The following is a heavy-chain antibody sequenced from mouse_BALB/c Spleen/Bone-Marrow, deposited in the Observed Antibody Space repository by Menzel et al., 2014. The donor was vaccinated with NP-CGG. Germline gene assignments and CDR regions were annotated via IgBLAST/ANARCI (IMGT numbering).Heavy chain of an antibody. V-gene: IGHV1S29*02. J-gene: IGHJ1*01. Sequence: VQLQQSGPELVKPGASVKISCKASGYKFNDYNMHWVKQSHGKSLEWIGYIYPYNGGTGYNQKFKSKATLTVDNSSSTAYMELRSLTSEDSAVYYCAXXYSWYFDVWGAGTTVTVSS. CDR1: GYKFNDYN. CDR3: AXXYSWYFDV. CDR2: IYPYNGGT.